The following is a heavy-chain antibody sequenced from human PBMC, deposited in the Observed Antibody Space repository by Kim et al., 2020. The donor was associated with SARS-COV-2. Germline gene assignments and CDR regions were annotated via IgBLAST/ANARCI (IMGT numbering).Heavy chain of an antibody. D-gene: IGHD1-26*01. CDR1: GFTFSSYA. V-gene: IGHV3-23*01. J-gene: IGHJ4*02. CDR2: ISGSGGST. Sequence: GGSLRLSCAASGFTFSSYAMSWVRQAPGKGLEWVSAISGSGGSTYYADSVKGRFTISRDNSKNTLYLQMNSLRAEDTAVYYCAKGTGGNFADSNPWELYYFDYWGQGTLVTVSS. CDR3: AKGTGGNFADSNPWELYYFDY.